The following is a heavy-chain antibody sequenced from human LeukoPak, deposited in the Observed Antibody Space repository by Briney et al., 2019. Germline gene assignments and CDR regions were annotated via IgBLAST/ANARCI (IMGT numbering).Heavy chain of an antibody. CDR3: AAQLGMYYMDV. CDR1: GGSISSSSYY. V-gene: IGHV4-39*01. Sequence: SETLSLTCTVSGGSISSSSYYWGWIRQPPGKGLKWIGSIYYSGSTYYNPSLKSRVTISVDTSKNQFSLKLSSVTAADTAVYYCAAQLGMYYMDVWGKGTTVTISS. D-gene: IGHD7-27*01. CDR2: IYYSGST. J-gene: IGHJ6*03.